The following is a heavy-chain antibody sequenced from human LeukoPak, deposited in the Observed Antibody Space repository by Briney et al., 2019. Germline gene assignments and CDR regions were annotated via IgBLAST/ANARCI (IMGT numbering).Heavy chain of an antibody. V-gene: IGHV4-61*08. CDR2: IYYSGST. J-gene: IGHJ4*02. Sequence: SETLSLTCTVSGGSTSSGDYYWSWIRQPPGKGLEWIGYIYYSGSTNYNPSLKSRVTISVDTSKNQFSLKLSSVTAADTAVYYCARGGLEFDYWGQGTLVTVSS. CDR1: GGSTSSGDYY. CDR3: ARGGLEFDY. D-gene: IGHD1-1*01.